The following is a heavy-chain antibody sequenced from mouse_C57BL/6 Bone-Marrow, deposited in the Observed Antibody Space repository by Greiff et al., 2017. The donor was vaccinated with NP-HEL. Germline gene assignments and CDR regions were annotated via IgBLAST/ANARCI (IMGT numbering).Heavy chain of an antibody. CDR3: ARERGGYYNFDY. V-gene: IGHV1-69*01. D-gene: IGHD2-3*01. J-gene: IGHJ2*01. CDR1: GYTFTSYW. CDR2: IDPSDSYT. Sequence: VKLVESGAELVMPGASVKLSCKASGYTFTSYWMHWVKQRPGQGLEWIGEIDPSDSYTNYNQKFKGKSTLTVDKSSSTAYMQLSSLTSEDSAVYYCARERGGYYNFDYWGQGTTLTVSS.